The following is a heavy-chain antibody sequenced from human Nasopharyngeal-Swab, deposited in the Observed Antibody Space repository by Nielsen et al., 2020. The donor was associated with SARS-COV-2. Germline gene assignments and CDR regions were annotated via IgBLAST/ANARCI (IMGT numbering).Heavy chain of an antibody. CDR1: GFSLSTSGMC. CDR2: IDWDDDK. CDR3: ARTQGYYYDSNDAFDI. J-gene: IGHJ3*02. V-gene: IGHV2-70*01. D-gene: IGHD3-22*01. Sequence: SGPTLVKLTQTLTLTCTFSGFSLSTSGMCVSWIRQPPGKALEWLALIDWDDDKYYSTSLKTRLTISKDTSKNQVVLTMTNMDPVDTATYYCARTQGYYYDSNDAFDIWGQGTMVTVSS.